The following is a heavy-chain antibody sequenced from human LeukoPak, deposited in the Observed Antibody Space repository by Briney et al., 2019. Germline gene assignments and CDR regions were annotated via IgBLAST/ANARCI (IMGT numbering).Heavy chain of an antibody. CDR3: AKGIRDLTGYYFDY. Sequence: PGGSLRLSCAASGFTFVDYAMRWVRQAPGKGLEWVSGISGNSGSIGYADSVKGRFTISRDNAKNSLYLQMNSLRAEDTALYYCAKGIRDLTGYYFDYWGQGTLVTASS. CDR2: ISGNSGSI. V-gene: IGHV3-9*01. CDR1: GFTFVDYA. D-gene: IGHD3-9*01. J-gene: IGHJ4*02.